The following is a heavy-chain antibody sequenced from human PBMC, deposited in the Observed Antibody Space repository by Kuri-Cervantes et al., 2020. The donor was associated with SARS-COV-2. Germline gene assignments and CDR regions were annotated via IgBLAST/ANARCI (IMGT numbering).Heavy chain of an antibody. J-gene: IGHJ6*02. V-gene: IGHV1-8*01. Sequence: ASVKVSCKASGYTFTSYDINWVRQATGQGLEWMGWMNPNSGNTGYAQKFQGRVTMTRNTSISTAYMELSSLRSEDTAVYYCASSRSITIFGVVINYYYGMDVWGQGNTVNVSS. CDR2: MNPNSGNT. D-gene: IGHD3-3*01. CDR1: GYTFTSYD. CDR3: ASSRSITIFGVVINYYYGMDV.